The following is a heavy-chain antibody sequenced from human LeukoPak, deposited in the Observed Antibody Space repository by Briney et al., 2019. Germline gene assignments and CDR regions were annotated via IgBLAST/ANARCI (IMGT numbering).Heavy chain of an antibody. V-gene: IGHV3-30*04. CDR3: ARDRSGDYVWGSYTY. CDR1: GFTFSSYA. CDR2: ISYDGSNK. J-gene: IGHJ4*02. Sequence: PGGSLRLSCAASGFTFSSYAMHWVRQAPGKGLEWGAVISYDGSNKYYADSVKGRFTISRDNSKNTLYLQMNSLRAEDTAVYYCARDRSGDYVWGSYTYWGQGTLVTVSS. D-gene: IGHD3-16*01.